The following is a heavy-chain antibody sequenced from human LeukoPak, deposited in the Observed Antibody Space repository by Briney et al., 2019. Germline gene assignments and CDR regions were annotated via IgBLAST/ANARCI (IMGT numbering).Heavy chain of an antibody. Sequence: SETLSLTCTVSGGSISSYYWSWIRQPPGKGLEWIGYIYHSGSTNYNPSLKSRVTISVDTSKNQFSLKLSSVTAADTAVYYCARDRAGDIDYWGQGTLVTVSS. CDR2: IYHSGST. V-gene: IGHV4-59*01. CDR1: GGSISSYY. J-gene: IGHJ4*02. CDR3: ARDRAGDIDY. D-gene: IGHD7-27*01.